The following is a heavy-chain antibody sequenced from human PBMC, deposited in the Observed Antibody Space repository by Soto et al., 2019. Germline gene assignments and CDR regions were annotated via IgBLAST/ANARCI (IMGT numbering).Heavy chain of an antibody. D-gene: IGHD3-3*01. CDR1: GFTFSNAW. CDR3: AKAPYYDFWSSYSGFDY. V-gene: IGHV3-23*01. CDR2: ISGSGGST. J-gene: IGHJ4*02. Sequence: GGSLRLSCAASGFTFSNAWMSSVRQAPGRGLEWVSSISGSGGSTYYADSVKGRFTSSRDNSKNTLGLQMNSLRAEDTAIYYCAKAPYYDFWSSYSGFDYWGQGTLVTVSS.